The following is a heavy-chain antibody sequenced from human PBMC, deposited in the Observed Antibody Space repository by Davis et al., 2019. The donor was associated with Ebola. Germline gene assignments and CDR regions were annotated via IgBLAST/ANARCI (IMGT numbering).Heavy chain of an antibody. V-gene: IGHV4-39*02. CDR2: IYYSGST. Sequence: SETLSLTCPVSGGSISSSSYYWGWIRQPPGKGLEWIGSIYYSGSTYYNPSLKSRVTISVDTSKNQFSLKLSSVTAADTAVYYCARDESIAVAGPRGWFDPWGQGTLVTVSS. D-gene: IGHD6-19*01. CDR3: ARDESIAVAGPRGWFDP. J-gene: IGHJ5*02. CDR1: GGSISSSSYY.